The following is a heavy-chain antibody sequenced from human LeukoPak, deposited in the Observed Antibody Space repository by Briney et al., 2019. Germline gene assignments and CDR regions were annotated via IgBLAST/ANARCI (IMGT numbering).Heavy chain of an antibody. Sequence: GGSLRLSCAASGFTFSSYAMSWVRQAPGKGLEWVSAMSGSGGSTYYADSVKGRVTISRDNSQNTLYLQMNTLRAEDTAVYYCAKEKMDAFDIWGQGTMVTVSS. CDR3: AKEKMDAFDI. V-gene: IGHV3-23*01. J-gene: IGHJ3*02. CDR1: GFTFSSYA. CDR2: MSGSGGST.